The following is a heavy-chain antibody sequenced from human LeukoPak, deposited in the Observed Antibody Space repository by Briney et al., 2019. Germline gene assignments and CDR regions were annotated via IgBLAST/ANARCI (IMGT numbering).Heavy chain of an antibody. J-gene: IGHJ4*02. Sequence: SETLSLTCTVSGYSISSGYYWGWIRQPPGKGLEWIGSIYCSGSTHYNPSLKSRVTISVDTSKNQFSLKLSSVTAADTAVYYCAGVPTMTFFDYWGQGTLVTVSS. CDR2: IYCSGST. CDR3: AGVPTMTFFDY. V-gene: IGHV4-38-2*02. D-gene: IGHD2-2*01. CDR1: GYSISSGYY.